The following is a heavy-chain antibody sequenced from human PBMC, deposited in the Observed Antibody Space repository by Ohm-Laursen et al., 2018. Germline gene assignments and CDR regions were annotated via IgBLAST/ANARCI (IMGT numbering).Heavy chain of an antibody. CDR3: AKCSARNCYFYDMDV. CDR2: ISGSGGST. D-gene: IGHD6-6*01. V-gene: IGHV3-23*01. Sequence: SLRLSCAASGFAFSSYSMTWVRQAPGKRLEWVSGISGSGGSTYYADSVKGRFTISRDNSKNTLYLQMNSLRAEDTAVYYCAKCSARNCYFYDMDVWGQGTTVTVSS. CDR1: GFAFSSYS. J-gene: IGHJ6*02.